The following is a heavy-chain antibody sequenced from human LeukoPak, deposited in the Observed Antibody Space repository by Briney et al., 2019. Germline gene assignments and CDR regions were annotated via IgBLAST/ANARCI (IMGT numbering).Heavy chain of an antibody. Sequence: PSETLSLTCTVSGGSISSSIYYWGWIRQPPGKGLEWIGSIYYSGSTYYNPSLKSRVTISVDTPENQFSLKLSSVTAADTAVYYCARLSSSWDHFDKWGQGTLVAVSS. D-gene: IGHD6-13*01. V-gene: IGHV4-39*01. J-gene: IGHJ4*02. CDR3: ARLSSSWDHFDK. CDR2: IYYSGST. CDR1: GGSISSSIYY.